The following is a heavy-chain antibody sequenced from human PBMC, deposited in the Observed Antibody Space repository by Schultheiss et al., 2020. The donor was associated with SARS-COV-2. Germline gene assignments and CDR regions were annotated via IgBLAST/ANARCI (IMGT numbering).Heavy chain of an antibody. CDR2: IYHSGST. Sequence: SETLSLTCAVSGGSISSGGYSGSWIRQPPGKGLEWIGYIYHSGSTYYNPSLKSRVTKSVDRSKNQFSLKLSSVTAADTAVYYCARGPQEDSVFSYFDYWGQGTLVTVYS. CDR1: GGSISSGGYS. D-gene: IGHD2-15*01. V-gene: IGHV4-30-2*01. J-gene: IGHJ4*02. CDR3: ARGPQEDSVFSYFDY.